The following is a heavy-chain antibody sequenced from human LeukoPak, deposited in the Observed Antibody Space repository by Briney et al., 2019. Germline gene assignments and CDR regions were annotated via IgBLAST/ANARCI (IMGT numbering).Heavy chain of an antibody. CDR3: ARGRRLRGVTSRPIYYYYYMDV. CDR2: VNPDNDKT. CDR1: GYTFNTFD. Sequence: GASVKLSCKASGYTFNTFDINWVRQATGQGPEWMGWVNPDNDKTVYAPKFQGRVSIFSNNSINTAYMEFSGLKSDDTAVYYCARGRRLRGVTSRPIYYYYYMDVWGGGTTVTVSS. J-gene: IGHJ6*03. V-gene: IGHV1-8*03. D-gene: IGHD3-10*01.